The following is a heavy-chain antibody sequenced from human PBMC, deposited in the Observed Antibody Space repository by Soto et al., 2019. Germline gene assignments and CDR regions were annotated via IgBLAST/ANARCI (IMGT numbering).Heavy chain of an antibody. J-gene: IGHJ4*02. CDR1: GYGFTTYG. D-gene: IGHD1-1*01. Sequence: QVHLVQSGNGVKKPGASVRVSCKGSGYGFTTYGITWVRQAPGQGLEWMAWISAHNGNTNYAQKLQGRVTVTRDTSTSTAYMELRSLRSDDTAVSYCARGRYGDYWGQGALVTVSS. CDR2: ISAHNGNT. V-gene: IGHV1-18*01. CDR3: ARGRYGDY.